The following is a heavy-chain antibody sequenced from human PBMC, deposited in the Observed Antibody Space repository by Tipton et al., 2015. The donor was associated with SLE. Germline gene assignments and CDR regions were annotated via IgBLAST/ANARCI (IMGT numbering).Heavy chain of an antibody. Sequence: LRLSCTVSGGSISSYHWSWIRQPPGKGLEWIGYIYYSGSTNYNPSLKSRVTISVDTSKNQFSLKLSSVTAADTAVYYCARANSSGWYGYYYYGMDVWGQGTTVTVSS. CDR1: GGSISSYH. J-gene: IGHJ6*02. CDR3: ARANSSGWYGYYYYGMDV. V-gene: IGHV4-59*01. D-gene: IGHD6-19*01. CDR2: IYYSGST.